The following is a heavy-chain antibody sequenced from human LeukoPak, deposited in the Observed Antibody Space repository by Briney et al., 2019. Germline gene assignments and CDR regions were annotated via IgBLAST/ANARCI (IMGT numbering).Heavy chain of an antibody. CDR2: IYYSGST. D-gene: IGHD6-6*01. CDR3: ARVKEGSSIAALGYYFDY. V-gene: IGHV4-39*01. J-gene: IGHJ4*02. Sequence: SETLSLTCTVSGDSISSSSYYWGWIRQPPGKGLEWIGSIYYSGSTYYNPSLKSRVTISVDTSKNQFSLKLSSVTAADTAVYYCARVKEGSSIAALGYYFDYWGQGTLVTVSS. CDR1: GDSISSSSYY.